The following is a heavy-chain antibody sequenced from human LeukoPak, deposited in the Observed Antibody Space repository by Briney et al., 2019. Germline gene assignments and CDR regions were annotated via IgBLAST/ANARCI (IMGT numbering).Heavy chain of an antibody. V-gene: IGHV1-2*02. CDR3: ASPSGSSWYSKYYFVH. J-gene: IGHJ4*02. Sequence: ASVKVSCKASGYTFTDYYMHWVRQAPGQGLEWMGWINPNSGGSNSAQKFQGRVTMTRDTSISTAYMELSRLRSDDTAVYYCASPSGSSWYSKYYFVHWGQGTLVTVSS. D-gene: IGHD6-13*01. CDR1: GYTFTDYY. CDR2: INPNSGGS.